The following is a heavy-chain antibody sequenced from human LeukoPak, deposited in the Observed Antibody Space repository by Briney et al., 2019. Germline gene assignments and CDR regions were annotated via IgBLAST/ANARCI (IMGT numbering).Heavy chain of an antibody. V-gene: IGHV1-2*02. D-gene: IGHD3-10*01. Sequence: ASVKASCKASGYTFTGYYMHWVRQAPGQGLEWMGWINPNSGGTNYAQKFQGRVTMTRDTSISTAYMELSRLRSDDTAVYYCTGNYYGSGSYADFDYWGQGTLVTVSS. CDR3: TGNYYGSGSYADFDY. CDR1: GYTFTGYY. CDR2: INPNSGGT. J-gene: IGHJ4*02.